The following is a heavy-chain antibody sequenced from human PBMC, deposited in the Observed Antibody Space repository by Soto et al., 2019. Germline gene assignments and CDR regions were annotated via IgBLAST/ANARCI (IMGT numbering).Heavy chain of an antibody. J-gene: IGHJ6*02. CDR3: ARDPGYCSSTSCYPPAYGMDV. CDR1: GFTFSSYS. CDR2: ISSSSSTI. V-gene: IGHV3-48*01. D-gene: IGHD2-2*01. Sequence: GGSLRLSCAASGFTFSSYSMNWVRQAPGKGLEGVSYISSSSSTIYYADSVKGRFTISRDNAKNSLYLQMNSLRAEDTAVYYCARDPGYCSSTSCYPPAYGMDVWGQGTTVTVSS.